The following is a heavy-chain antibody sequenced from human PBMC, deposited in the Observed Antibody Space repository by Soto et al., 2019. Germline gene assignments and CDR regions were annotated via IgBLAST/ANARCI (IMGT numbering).Heavy chain of an antibody. CDR1: GGTFSSYA. D-gene: IGHD6-13*01. CDR3: ARAAAAAHRYYYYGMDV. J-gene: IGHJ6*02. Sequence: QVQLVQSGAEVKKPGSSVKVSCKASGGTFSSYAISWVRQAPGQGLEWMGGIIPIFGTANNAQKFQGRVTITADESTSTAYMELSSLRSEDTAVYYCARAAAAAHRYYYYGMDVWGQGTTVTVSS. V-gene: IGHV1-69*01. CDR2: IIPIFGTA.